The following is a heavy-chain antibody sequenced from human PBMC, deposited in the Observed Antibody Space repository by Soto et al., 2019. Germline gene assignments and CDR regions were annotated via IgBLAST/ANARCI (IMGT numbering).Heavy chain of an antibody. CDR2: ISSSSSYI. Sequence: PGGSLRLSCAASGFTFSSYSMNWVRQAPGKGLEWVSSISSSSSYIYYADSVKGRFTISRDNAKNSLYLQMNSLRAEDTAVYYCARDLTYSGYDLGQSADFDIWGQGTMVTVSS. CDR3: ARDLTYSGYDLGQSADFDI. J-gene: IGHJ3*02. D-gene: IGHD5-12*01. CDR1: GFTFSSYS. V-gene: IGHV3-21*01.